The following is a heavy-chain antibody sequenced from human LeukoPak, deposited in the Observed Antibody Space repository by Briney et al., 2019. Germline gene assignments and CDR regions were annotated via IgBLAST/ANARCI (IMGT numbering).Heavy chain of an antibody. CDR1: GGSISGYY. V-gene: IGHV4-4*07. CDR2: IYTSGST. D-gene: IGHD3-10*01. CDR3: ARNGPITMVRGVIIAPLTNNWFDP. Sequence: SETLSLTCTVSGGSISGYYWSWIRQPAGKGLEWIGRIYTSGSTNYNPSLKSRVTMSVDTSKNQFSLKLSSVTAADTAVYYCARNGPITMVRGVIIAPLTNNWFDPWGQGTLVTVSS. J-gene: IGHJ5*02.